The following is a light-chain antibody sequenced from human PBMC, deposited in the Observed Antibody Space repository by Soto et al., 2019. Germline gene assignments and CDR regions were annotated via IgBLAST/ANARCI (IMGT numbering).Light chain of an antibody. CDR2: DAS. V-gene: IGKV3D-20*01. J-gene: IGKJ2*01. CDR3: QQYGSSPYT. CDR1: QSVSFNY. Sequence: EIVLTQSPGTLSLSPGERATLSCGASQSVSFNYLAWHQQKVGLAPRLLIYDASRRATGTPDRFSGSGSGTDFTLTISRLEPEDFAVYVCQQYGSSPYTFGQGTNLEIK.